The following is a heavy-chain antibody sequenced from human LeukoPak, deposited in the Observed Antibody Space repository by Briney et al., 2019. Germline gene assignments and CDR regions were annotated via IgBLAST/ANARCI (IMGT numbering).Heavy chain of an antibody. CDR2: VYTSGSP. J-gene: IGHJ3*01. V-gene: IGHV4-4*07. Sequence: SSETLSLTCNVSGASIYTYYWSWIRQSAGGGLEFIGRVYTSGSPDYNPSLKSRVIMSADTSKNQFSLKLRPVTAADTALYYCARVGGPVPAALEDAFDLWGQGILVSVSS. CDR1: GASIYTYY. D-gene: IGHD2-15*01. CDR3: ARVGGPVPAALEDAFDL.